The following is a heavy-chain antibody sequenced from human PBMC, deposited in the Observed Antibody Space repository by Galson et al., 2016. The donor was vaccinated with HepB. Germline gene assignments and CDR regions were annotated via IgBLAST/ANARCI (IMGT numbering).Heavy chain of an antibody. D-gene: IGHD3-22*01. J-gene: IGHJ4*02. CDR2: IIPFFGTS. V-gene: IGHV1-69*13. Sequence: SVKVSCKASGGTFSSYAISWVRQAPGQGLEWMGGIIPFFGTSNYAQKFQGRITITADESTSTAYMELSSLRSEDTAVYYCARTTTVTNYYDSSGYYYFDYWGQGTLVTVSS. CDR3: ARTTTVTNYYDSSGYYYFDY. CDR1: GGTFSSYA.